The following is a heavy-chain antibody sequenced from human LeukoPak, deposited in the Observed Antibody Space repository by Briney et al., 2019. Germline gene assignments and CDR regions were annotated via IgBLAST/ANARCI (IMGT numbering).Heavy chain of an antibody. J-gene: IGHJ4*02. CDR1: AGSFSGYY. V-gene: IGHV4-34*01. Sequence: SETLSLTCAVYAGSFSGYYWSWIRQPPGKGLEWIGEINHSGSANYNPSLKSRVTISVDTSKNQFSLKLSSVTAADTAVYYCARSTITMVRGVIQYYFDYWGQGTLVTVSS. CDR3: ARSTITMVRGVIQYYFDY. D-gene: IGHD3-10*01. CDR2: INHSGSA.